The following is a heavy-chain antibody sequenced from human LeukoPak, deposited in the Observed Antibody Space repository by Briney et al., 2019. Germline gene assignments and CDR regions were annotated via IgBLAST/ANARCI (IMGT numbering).Heavy chain of an antibody. D-gene: IGHD6-6*01. CDR2: IYYSGTT. V-gene: IGHV4-31*03. Sequence: SETLSLTCTVSGGSISSGGYYWSWIRQHPGKGLEWIGFIYYSGTTYYNPSLKSRVTISVDTSKNQFSLKLSSVTAADTAVYYCARVDPDSSSTLEVFDYWGQGTLVTVSS. J-gene: IGHJ4*02. CDR3: ARVDPDSSSTLEVFDY. CDR1: GGSISSGGYY.